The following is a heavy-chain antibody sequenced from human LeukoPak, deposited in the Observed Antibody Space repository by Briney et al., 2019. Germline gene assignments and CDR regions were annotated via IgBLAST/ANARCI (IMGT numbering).Heavy chain of an antibody. CDR3: ARGRARDIVVVPAALMYFDY. CDR1: GGSISSSSYY. Sequence: SETLSLTCTVSGGSISSSSYYWGWIRQPPGKGLEWIGSIYYSGSTYYNPSLKSRVTISVDTSKNQFSLKLSSVTAADTAVYYCARGRARDIVVVPAALMYFDYWGQGTLVTVTS. V-gene: IGHV4-39*01. J-gene: IGHJ4*02. D-gene: IGHD2-2*01. CDR2: IYYSGST.